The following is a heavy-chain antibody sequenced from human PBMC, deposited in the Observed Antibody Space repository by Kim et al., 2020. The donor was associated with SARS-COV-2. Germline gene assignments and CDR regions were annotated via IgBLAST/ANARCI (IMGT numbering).Heavy chain of an antibody. CDR3: ARGVRGYSGYDRYFDY. D-gene: IGHD5-12*01. CDR2: INHSGST. J-gene: IGHJ4*02. Sequence: SETLSLTCAVYGGSFSGYYWSWIRQPPGKGLEWIGEINHSGSTNYNPSLKSRVTISVDTSKNQFSLKLSSVTAADTAVYYCARGVRGYSGYDRYFDYWGQGTLVTVSS. CDR1: GGSFSGYY. V-gene: IGHV4-34*01.